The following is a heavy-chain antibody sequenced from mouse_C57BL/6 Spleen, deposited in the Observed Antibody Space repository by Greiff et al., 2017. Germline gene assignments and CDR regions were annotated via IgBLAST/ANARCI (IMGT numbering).Heavy chain of an antibody. Sequence: DVKLVESGGGLVQPGGSLKLSCAASGFTFSDYYMYWVRQTPEKRLEWVAYISNGGGSTYYPDTVKGRFTISRDNAKNTLYLQMSRLKSEDTAMYYCARHNWDDAMDYWGQGTSVTVSS. D-gene: IGHD4-1*02. CDR2: ISNGGGST. J-gene: IGHJ4*01. V-gene: IGHV5-12*01. CDR1: GFTFSDYY. CDR3: ARHNWDDAMDY.